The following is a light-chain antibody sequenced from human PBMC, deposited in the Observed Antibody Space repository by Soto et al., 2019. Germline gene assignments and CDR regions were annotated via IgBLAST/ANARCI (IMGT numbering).Light chain of an antibody. J-gene: IGKJ2*01. CDR1: QSVSSSY. CDR2: GAS. V-gene: IGKV3-20*01. Sequence: EIVLTQSPGTLSLSPGERATLSCRASQSVSSSYLAWYQQKPGQAPRLLIYGASSRATGIPDRFSGSGSGTEFTLTISRLEPEDCAVYYCQQYGRSPPYTFGQRTKLEIK. CDR3: QQYGRSPPYT.